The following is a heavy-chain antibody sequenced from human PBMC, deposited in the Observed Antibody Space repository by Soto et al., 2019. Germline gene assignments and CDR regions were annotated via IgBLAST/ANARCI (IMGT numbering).Heavy chain of an antibody. J-gene: IGHJ4*02. V-gene: IGHV2-5*01. Sequence: APTLVNPTQSLTLTCTFSGFSLSTSGVGVGWIRQPPGKALECLALIYWNDDKRYSPSLKSRLTITKDTSKNQVVLTMTNIDPVDTATYYCDHSPLAGPFDYWGQGTLVTGSS. CDR1: GFSLSTSGVG. D-gene: IGHD6-19*01. CDR3: DHSPLAGPFDY. CDR2: IYWNDDK.